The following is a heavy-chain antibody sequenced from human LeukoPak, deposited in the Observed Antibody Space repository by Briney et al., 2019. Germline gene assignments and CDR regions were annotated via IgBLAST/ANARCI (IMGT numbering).Heavy chain of an antibody. D-gene: IGHD6-13*01. V-gene: IGHV3-73*01. CDR1: GFTLSGSA. J-gene: IGHJ4*02. CDR2: IRSKANSYAT. CDR3: TRLGIAAAGKGY. Sequence: PGGSLRLSCAASGFTLSGSAMHWVRQASGKGLEWVGRIRSKANSYATAYAASVKGRFTISRDDSKNTAYLQMNSLKTEDTAVYYCTRLGIAAAGKGYWGQGTLVTVSS.